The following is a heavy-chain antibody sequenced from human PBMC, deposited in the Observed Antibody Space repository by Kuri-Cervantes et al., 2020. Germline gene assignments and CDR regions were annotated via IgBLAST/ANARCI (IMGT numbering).Heavy chain of an antibody. V-gene: IGHV1-18*01. CDR3: ARVRYSSSWYGY. D-gene: IGHD6-13*01. CDR2: ISAYNGDT. Sequence: ASVKVSCKASGYTFVNYGINWVRQAPGQGLEWMGRISAYNGDTDYAQKLQGRVAMTTDTSTTTAYMELSRLRSDDTAVYYCARVRYSSSWYGYWGQGTLVTVSS. J-gene: IGHJ4*02. CDR1: GYTFVNYG.